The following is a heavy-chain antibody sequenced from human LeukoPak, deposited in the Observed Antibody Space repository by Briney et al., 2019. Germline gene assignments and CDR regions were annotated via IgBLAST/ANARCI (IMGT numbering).Heavy chain of an antibody. CDR3: ARQNYDILTGPFDY. J-gene: IGHJ4*02. CDR2: ISSSGSTI. CDR1: GFTFSNYW. V-gene: IGHV3-11*01. Sequence: PGGSLRLSCAASGFTFSNYWMHWVRQAPGKGLEWVSYISSSGSTIYYADSVKGRFTISRDNAKNSLYLQMNSLRAEDTAVYYCARQNYDILTGPFDYWGQGTLVTVSS. D-gene: IGHD3-9*01.